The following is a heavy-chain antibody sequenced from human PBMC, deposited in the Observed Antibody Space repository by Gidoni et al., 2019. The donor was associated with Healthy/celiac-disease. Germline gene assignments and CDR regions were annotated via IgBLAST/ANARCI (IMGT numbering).Heavy chain of an antibody. D-gene: IGHD6-6*01. Sequence: QVQLQQSGPGLVKPSQTLSLTCAISGDSVPSHSAAWNWIRQSPSRGLEWLGRTYYRSKWYNDYAVSVKSRITINPDTSKNQFSLQLNSVTPEDTAVYYCARDRAEYSSSYYYYYGMDVWGQGTTVTVSS. V-gene: IGHV6-1*01. CDR3: ARDRAEYSSSYYYYYGMDV. J-gene: IGHJ6*02. CDR1: GDSVPSHSAA. CDR2: TYYRSKWYN.